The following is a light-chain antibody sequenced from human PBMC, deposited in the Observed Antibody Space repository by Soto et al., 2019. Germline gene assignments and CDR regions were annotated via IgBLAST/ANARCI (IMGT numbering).Light chain of an antibody. CDR2: GAS. Sequence: EIVLTQSPGTLSLSPGERATLSCRASQSVRSNFLAWYQQKPGQAPRLLIYGASNRATGIPDRFSGSGSGTDFTLTISRLEPEDFAVYYCQQYGNAPWTFGQGTKVDIK. V-gene: IGKV3-20*01. CDR3: QQYGNAPWT. J-gene: IGKJ1*01. CDR1: QSVRSNF.